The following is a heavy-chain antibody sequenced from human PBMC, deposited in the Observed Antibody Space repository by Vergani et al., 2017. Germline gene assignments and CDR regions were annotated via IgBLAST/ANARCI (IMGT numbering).Heavy chain of an antibody. D-gene: IGHD6-13*01. CDR2: IRSKAYGGTT. CDR1: GFTFGDYA. J-gene: IGHJ4*02. Sequence: EVQLVESGGGLVQPGRSLRLSCTASGFTFGDYAMSWVRQAPGKGLEWVGFIRSKAYGGTTEYAASVKGSFTISRDDSKSIAYLQMNSLKTEDTAVYYCTRDPAAGNFFDYWGQGTLVTVSS. V-gene: IGHV3-49*04. CDR3: TRDPAAGNFFDY.